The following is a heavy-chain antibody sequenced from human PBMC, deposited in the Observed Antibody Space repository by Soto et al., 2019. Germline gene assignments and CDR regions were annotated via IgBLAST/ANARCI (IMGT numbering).Heavy chain of an antibody. CDR1: RYSFNNYW. Sequence: PXXSLKIFCKGSRYSFNNYWIAWVRQMPGKGMESRAXIYPGXSDTRYRPSFXXQVTISAXXSIRNAYMQWSSLRASANAMYFCAIHSTGYEDSWGKGTLVTVSS. CDR2: IYPGXSDT. J-gene: IGHJ5*02. CDR3: AIHSTGYEDS. D-gene: IGHD5-12*01. V-gene: IGHV5-51*01.